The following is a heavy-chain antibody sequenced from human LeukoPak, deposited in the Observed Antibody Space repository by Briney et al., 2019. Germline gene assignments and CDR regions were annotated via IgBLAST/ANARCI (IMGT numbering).Heavy chain of an antibody. CDR3: ARDVSSSGLVH. V-gene: IGHV3-33*01. D-gene: IGHD2-8*01. CDR2: IWYDGNNK. Sequence: GRSLRLSCAASGFTFSNSGMHWVRQAPGKGLDWVAVIWYDGNNKYYADSVKGRFTISRDNSKNTLYLQMNSLRAEDTAVYYCARDVSSSGLVHWGQGTLVTVSS. CDR1: GFTFSNSG. J-gene: IGHJ4*02.